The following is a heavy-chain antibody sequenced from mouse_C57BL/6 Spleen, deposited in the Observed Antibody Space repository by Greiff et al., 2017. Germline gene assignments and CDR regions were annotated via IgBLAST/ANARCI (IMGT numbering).Heavy chain of an antibody. Sequence: QVQLQQPGAELVMPGASVKLSCKASGYTFTSYWMHWVKQRPGQGLEWIGEIDPADSYTNYNQKFKGKSTLTVDKSSSTAYMQLSRLTSEDSAVYYCERVAAQARWYFDVWGTGTTVTVSS. V-gene: IGHV1-69*01. CDR3: ERVAAQARWYFDV. J-gene: IGHJ1*03. D-gene: IGHD3-2*02. CDR1: GYTFTSYW. CDR2: IDPADSYT.